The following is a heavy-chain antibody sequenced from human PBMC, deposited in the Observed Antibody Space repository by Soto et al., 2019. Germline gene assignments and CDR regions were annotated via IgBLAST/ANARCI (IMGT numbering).Heavy chain of an antibody. J-gene: IGHJ4*01. V-gene: IGHV1-2*02. CDR3: GSPRSGPSPDVGH. CDR1: VFSVDTTYC. D-gene: IGHD2-15*01. Sequence: SVKVSCKASVFSVDTTYCIHWVRRAPGQGLEWMGSINPNSGDTNYAQNFQGRVTMTRDTSISTAYMEVSSLTSDDTAVYYCGSPRSGPSPDVGHWGHGTVVTVSS. CDR2: INPNSGDT.